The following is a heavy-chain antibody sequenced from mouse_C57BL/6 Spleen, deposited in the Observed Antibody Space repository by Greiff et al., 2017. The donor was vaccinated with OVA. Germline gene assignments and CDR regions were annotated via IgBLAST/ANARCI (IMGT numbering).Heavy chain of an antibody. V-gene: IGHV1-26*01. CDR2: FNPNNGGP. CDR3: ARSIYYGNYEGVY. J-gene: IGHJ2*01. D-gene: IGHD2-1*01. Sequence: EAQLHQSGPELVKPGAPVKISCKASGYTFTDYYMNWVKQSLGRSLEWIGDFNPNNGGPSSNQKFKGKATLTVDKSSSTSYMELQSLTSKDAAVDDYARSIYYGNYEGVYWGQGTTLTVSS. CDR1: GYTFTDYY.